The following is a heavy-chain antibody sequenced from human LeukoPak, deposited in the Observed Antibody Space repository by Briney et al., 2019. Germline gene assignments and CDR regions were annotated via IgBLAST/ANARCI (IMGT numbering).Heavy chain of an antibody. CDR3: ARQFRDSSGYYSYYFDY. V-gene: IGHV5-51*01. CDR1: GYNFTTYW. D-gene: IGHD3-22*01. CDR2: IYPGDSDT. J-gene: IGHJ4*02. Sequence: GESPKISCKSSGYNFTTYWIGWVRQMPGKGPEWMGIIYPGDSDTRYSPPFQGQVTISPDKSISTAYLQWSSLKASDTAMYYCARQFRDSSGYYSYYFDYWGQGTLVTVSS.